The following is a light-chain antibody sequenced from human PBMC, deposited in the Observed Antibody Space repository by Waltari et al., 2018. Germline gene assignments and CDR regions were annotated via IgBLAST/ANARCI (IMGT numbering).Light chain of an antibody. V-gene: IGKV3-20*01. J-gene: IGKJ2*01. CDR3: QQYDSSRGMYT. CDR1: QSVTSSY. CDR2: GAS. Sequence: EIELTQSPGTLSLSPGERATLSCRASQSVTSSYIAWYQQKPGQAPRLLIYGASSGATGVPDRFSGSGSGTDFILTISTLEPEDFAVYYCQQYDSSRGMYTFGQGTKLEI.